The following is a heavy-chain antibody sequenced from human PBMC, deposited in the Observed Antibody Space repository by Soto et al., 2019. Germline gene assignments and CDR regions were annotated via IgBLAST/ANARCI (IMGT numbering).Heavy chain of an antibody. CDR1: GGTFSSYA. CDR2: IIPIFGTA. V-gene: IGHV1-69*13. CDR3: ARHTAMVTGYYYYGMDV. J-gene: IGHJ6*02. D-gene: IGHD5-18*01. Sequence: SVKVSCKASGGTFSSYAISWVRQAPGQGLEWMGGIIPIFGTANYAQKFQGRVTITADESTSTAYMELSSLRSEDTAVYYCARHTAMVTGYYYYGMDVWGQGTTVTVSS.